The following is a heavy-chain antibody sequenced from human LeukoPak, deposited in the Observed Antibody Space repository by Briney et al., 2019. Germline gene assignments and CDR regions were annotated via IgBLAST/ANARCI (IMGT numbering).Heavy chain of an antibody. Sequence: AGGSLRLSCAGSGFTFRSYAMHWVRQALGKGLEWVAVISYDGSNKDYADSVKGRFTISRDNSKNTLYLQMNSLRAEDTAFYYCAREIFNGFDIWGQGTMVTVSS. CDR2: ISYDGSNK. CDR1: GFTFRSYA. CDR3: AREIFNGFDI. J-gene: IGHJ3*02. V-gene: IGHV3-30-3*01.